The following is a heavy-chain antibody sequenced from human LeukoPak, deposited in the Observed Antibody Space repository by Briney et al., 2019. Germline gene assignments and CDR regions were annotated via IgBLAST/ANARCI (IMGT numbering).Heavy chain of an antibody. CDR1: GFTFGSYS. Sequence: PGGSLRLSCEASGFTFGSYSMNWVRQAPGKGLEWVGRIKSKTDGGTTDCAAPVKGRFTISRDDSKNTLYLQMNSLKTEDTAVYYCTTDLYYDILTGYPIRLPWGQGTLVTVSS. V-gene: IGHV3-15*07. CDR2: IKSKTDGGTT. J-gene: IGHJ5*02. D-gene: IGHD3-9*01. CDR3: TTDLYYDILTGYPIRLP.